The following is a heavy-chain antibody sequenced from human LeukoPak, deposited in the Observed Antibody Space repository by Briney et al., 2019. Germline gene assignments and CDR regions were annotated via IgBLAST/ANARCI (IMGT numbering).Heavy chain of an antibody. CDR2: IIPIFGTA. CDR3: AREYCSGGSCYYPFDP. J-gene: IGHJ5*02. Sequence: ASVKVSCKASGGTFSSYAINWVRQAPGQGLEWMGGIIPIFGTANYAQKFQGRVTITTDESTSTAYMELSSLRSEDTAVYYCAREYCSGGSCYYPFDPWGQGTLVTVSS. CDR1: GGTFSSYA. D-gene: IGHD2-15*01. V-gene: IGHV1-69*05.